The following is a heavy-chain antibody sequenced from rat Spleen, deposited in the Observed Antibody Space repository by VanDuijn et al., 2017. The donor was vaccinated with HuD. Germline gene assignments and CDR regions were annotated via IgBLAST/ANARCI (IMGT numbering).Heavy chain of an antibody. CDR1: GFTFNYYW. CDR3: TREGGYSY. Sequence: EVQLVESGGGLVQPGRSLKLSCVTSGFTFNYYWMTWIRRAPGRGLEWVASITSGGSNTYYPDSVKGRFTISRDNAKSTLYLQMNSLRSEDTATYYCTREGGYSYWGQGVMVTVSS. J-gene: IGHJ2*01. CDR2: ITSGGSNT. V-gene: IGHV5-31*01. D-gene: IGHD1-11*01.